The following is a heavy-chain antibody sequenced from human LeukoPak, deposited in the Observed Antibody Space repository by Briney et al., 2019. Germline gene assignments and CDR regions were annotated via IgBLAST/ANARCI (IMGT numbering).Heavy chain of an antibody. D-gene: IGHD1-26*01. CDR2: IYGGGST. CDR1: GFTLSDYY. CDR3: ARDHSGSYQRAFDI. V-gene: IGHV3-66*02. Sequence: PGGSLRLSCAASGFTLSDYYMSWIRQAPGKGLEWVSVIYGGGSTNYADSVKGRFTISRDNSKNTLYLQMNSLRAEDTAVYYCARDHSGSYQRAFDIWGQGTMVTVSS. J-gene: IGHJ3*02.